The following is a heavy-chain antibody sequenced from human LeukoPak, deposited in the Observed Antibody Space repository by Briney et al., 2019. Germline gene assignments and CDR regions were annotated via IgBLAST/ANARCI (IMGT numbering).Heavy chain of an antibody. V-gene: IGHV4-34*01. CDR1: GGSFSGYY. Sequence: KPSETLSLTCAVYGGSFSGYYWSWIRQPPGKGLEWIGEINHSGSTNYNPSLKSRVTISVDTSKNQFSLKLSSVTAADTAVYYCARGHGRSVQYYYDSSGKLDYWGQGTLVAVSS. J-gene: IGHJ4*02. D-gene: IGHD3-22*01. CDR2: INHSGST. CDR3: ARGHGRSVQYYYDSSGKLDY.